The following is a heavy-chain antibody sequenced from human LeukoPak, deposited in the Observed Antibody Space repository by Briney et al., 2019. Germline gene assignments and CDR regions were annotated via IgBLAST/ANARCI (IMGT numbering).Heavy chain of an antibody. CDR3: ARAHDANWFDP. Sequence: GGSLRLSCAASGFTFSSYSMNWVCQAPGKGLEWVSSISSSSSYIYYADSVKGRFTISRDNAKNSLYLQMNSLRAEDTAVYYCARAHDANWFDPWGQGTLVTVSS. J-gene: IGHJ5*02. V-gene: IGHV3-21*01. CDR2: ISSSSSYI. CDR1: GFTFSSYS.